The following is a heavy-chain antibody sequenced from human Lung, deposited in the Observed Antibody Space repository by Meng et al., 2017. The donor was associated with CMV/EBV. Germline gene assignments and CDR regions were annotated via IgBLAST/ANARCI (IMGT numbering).Heavy chain of an antibody. V-gene: IGHV3-23*01. CDR1: GFTFSSYV. Sequence: GESLKISCAASGFTFSSYVINLVRQAPGKGLGWVSAISGSGHSTYYADSVKGRLTISRDNSKNPLFLQMYSLRAEDTAVYYCARSPGVYGSFCDYWGQGTRVTVSS. CDR2: ISGSGHST. CDR3: ARSPGVYGSFCDY. J-gene: IGHJ4*02. D-gene: IGHD3-10*01.